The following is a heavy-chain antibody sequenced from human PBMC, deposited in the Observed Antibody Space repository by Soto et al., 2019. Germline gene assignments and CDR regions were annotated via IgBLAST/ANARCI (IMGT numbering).Heavy chain of an antibody. D-gene: IGHD2-2*01. CDR1: GGSFSGYY. J-gene: IGHJ6*02. CDR2: INHSGST. CDR3: ARGCSSTSCWYYYYGMDV. Sequence: SETLSLTCAVYGGSFSGYYWSWIRQPPGKGLEWIGEINHSGSTNYNLSLKSRVTISVDTSKNQFSLKLSSVTAADTAVYYCARGCSSTSCWYYYYGMDVWGQGTTVTVSS. V-gene: IGHV4-34*01.